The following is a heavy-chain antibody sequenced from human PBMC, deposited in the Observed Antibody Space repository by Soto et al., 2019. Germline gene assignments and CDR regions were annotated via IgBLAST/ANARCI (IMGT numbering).Heavy chain of an antibody. CDR1: GFTFSSYG. CDR3: AKSGLGSSWRNWFDP. CDR2: ISYDGSNK. Sequence: GGPLRLSCAASGFTFSSYGMHWVRQAPGKGLEWVAVISYDGSNKYYADSVKGRFTISRDNSKNTLYLQMNSLRAEDTAVYYCAKSGLGSSWRNWFDPRGQGTLVTVSS. V-gene: IGHV3-30*18. J-gene: IGHJ5*02. D-gene: IGHD6-13*01.